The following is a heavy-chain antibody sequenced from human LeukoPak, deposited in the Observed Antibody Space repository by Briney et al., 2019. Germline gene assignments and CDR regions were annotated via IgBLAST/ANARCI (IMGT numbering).Heavy chain of an antibody. D-gene: IGHD3-10*01. CDR3: ARDRAGRRSSWVELDL. CDR1: GFTVTSTH. J-gene: IGHJ5*02. CDR2: IYDDGGT. V-gene: IGHV3-53*05. Sequence: GGSLRLSCTVSGFTVTSTHMDWVRQAPGKGPEWVALIYDDGGTVYADSVKGRFTISRDNSKNMVYLQMNSLRPEDSAVYYCARDRAGRRSSWVELDLRGQGTLVTVSS.